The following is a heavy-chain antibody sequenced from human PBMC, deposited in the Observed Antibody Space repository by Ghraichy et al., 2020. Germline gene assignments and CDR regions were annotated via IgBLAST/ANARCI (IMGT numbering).Heavy chain of an antibody. CDR1: GGSINSNDW. V-gene: IGHV4-4*02. D-gene: IGHD1-20*01. Sequence: GTLSLTCAVSGGSINSNDWWSWVRQPPGKGLEWIAEIYQSGRTNYNPSLKSRVTISVDKSKNQFSLKLSSVTAADTAVYYCARVEQITAGFDYWGQGILVNVSS. J-gene: IGHJ4*02. CDR2: IYQSGRT. CDR3: ARVEQITAGFDY.